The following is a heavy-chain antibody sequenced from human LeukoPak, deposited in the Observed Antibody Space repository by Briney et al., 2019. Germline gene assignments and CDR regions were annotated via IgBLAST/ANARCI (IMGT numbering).Heavy chain of an antibody. CDR1: GFIFRTYN. V-gene: IGHV3-21*01. J-gene: IGHJ4*02. D-gene: IGHD1-7*01. Sequence: MAGGSLRLSCAASGFIFRTYNVKGVRQAPGEGREGVSSISTSSSYLYYADSLNRRFTISRDNARNSLTLQMNSLRVEDTAVYYCARDRDWNSGFDYWGQGTLVTVSS. CDR3: ARDRDWNSGFDY. CDR2: ISTSSSYL.